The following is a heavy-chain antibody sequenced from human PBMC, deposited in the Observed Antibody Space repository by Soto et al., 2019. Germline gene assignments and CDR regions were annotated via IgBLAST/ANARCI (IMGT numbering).Heavy chain of an antibody. V-gene: IGHV1-69*01. CDR3: AWTLAFCGGNCYLPNFDT. CDR2: IIPLFGSP. D-gene: IGHD2-21*01. Sequence: QVQLVQSGTEVQKPGSSVKLSCKTSGGTFTNYDISWVRQAPGQGLEWMGGIIPLFGSPHYSPKFEGRVTITADEVSTTAHLELSSLRFDDTAVYFCAWTLAFCGGNCYLPNFDTWGQGTLVIVYS. J-gene: IGHJ4*02. CDR1: GGTFTNYD.